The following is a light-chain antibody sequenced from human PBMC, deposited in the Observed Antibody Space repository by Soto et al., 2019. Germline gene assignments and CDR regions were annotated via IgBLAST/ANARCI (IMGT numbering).Light chain of an antibody. V-gene: IGLV1-44*01. Sequence: QSVLTQPPSASGTPGQRVTISCSGSSSNIGSRAVNWYQQVPRMAPKLLIYRNDQRPSGVPDRFFGSKSGTSASLAISGLQSEDEADYYCSTWDDSLNGQVFGGGNKVTVL. J-gene: IGLJ2*01. CDR2: RND. CDR1: SSNIGSRA. CDR3: STWDDSLNGQV.